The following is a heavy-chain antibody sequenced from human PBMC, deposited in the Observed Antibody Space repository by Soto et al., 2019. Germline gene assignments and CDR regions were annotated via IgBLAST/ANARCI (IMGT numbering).Heavy chain of an antibody. CDR1: GGSSSSSSYY. D-gene: IGHD3-10*01. J-gene: IGHJ4*02. CDR2: IYYSAST. Sequence: QLQLQESGPGLAKPSETLSLTCTVSGGSSSSSSYYWGWIRQPPGKGLEWIGSIYYSASTYYNPSLKSRITISVDTSKNQFSLKLSSVTAADTAVYYCVASNRGSSHWGQGTLAIVSS. CDR3: VASNRGSSH. V-gene: IGHV4-39*01.